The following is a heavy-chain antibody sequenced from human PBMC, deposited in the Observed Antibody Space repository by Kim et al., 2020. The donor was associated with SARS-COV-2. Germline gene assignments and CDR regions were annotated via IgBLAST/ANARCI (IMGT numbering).Heavy chain of an antibody. CDR2: IYHSGST. J-gene: IGHJ3*02. CDR1: GGSISSSNW. Sequence: SETLSLTCAVSGGSISSSNWWSWVRQPPGKGLEWIGEIYHSGSTNYNPSLKSRVTISVDKSKNQFSLKLSSVTAADTAVYYCASFRWEPTDAFDIWGQGTMVTVSS. CDR3: ASFRWEPTDAFDI. D-gene: IGHD1-26*01. V-gene: IGHV4-4*02.